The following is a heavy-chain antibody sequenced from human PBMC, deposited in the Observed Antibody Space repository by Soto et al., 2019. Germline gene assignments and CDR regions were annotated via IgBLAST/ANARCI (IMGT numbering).Heavy chain of an antibody. Sequence: SETLSLTCTVSGGSISSYYWSWFRQPPGKGLEWIGYIYYSGSTNYNPSLKSRVTISVDTSKNQFSLKLSSVTAADTAVYYCVRETRYYYYDSSGYYFQHWGQGTLVTVSS. D-gene: IGHD3-22*01. CDR2: IYYSGST. J-gene: IGHJ1*01. CDR3: VRETRYYYYDSSGYYFQH. CDR1: GGSISSYY. V-gene: IGHV4-59*01.